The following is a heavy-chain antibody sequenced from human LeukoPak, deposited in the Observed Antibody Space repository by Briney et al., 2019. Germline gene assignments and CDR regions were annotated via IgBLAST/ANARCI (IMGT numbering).Heavy chain of an antibody. CDR1: GGTFSSYA. CDR3: AREELSGSYFPY. D-gene: IGHD1-26*01. J-gene: IGHJ4*02. CDR2: IIPIFGTA. V-gene: IGHV1-69*01. Sequence: GASVKVSCKASGGTFSSYAISWVRQAPGQGLEWMGGIIPIFGTANYARKFQGRVTITADESTSTAYMELSSLRSEDTAVYYCAREELSGSYFPYWGQGTLVTVSS.